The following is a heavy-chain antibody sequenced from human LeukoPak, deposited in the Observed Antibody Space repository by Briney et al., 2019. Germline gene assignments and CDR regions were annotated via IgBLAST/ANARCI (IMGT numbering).Heavy chain of an antibody. CDR1: GFTFSSYA. J-gene: IGHJ4*02. CDR3: AKDHEWLSFDY. Sequence: PGGSLRLSCAASGFTFSSYAMSWVRQTPGKGLEWVSAISGGGGSTYYADSVKGRFTISRDNAKNTLYLQMNSLRAEDTAVYYCAKDHEWLSFDYWGQGTLVTVSS. CDR2: ISGGGGST. V-gene: IGHV3-23*01. D-gene: IGHD3-3*01.